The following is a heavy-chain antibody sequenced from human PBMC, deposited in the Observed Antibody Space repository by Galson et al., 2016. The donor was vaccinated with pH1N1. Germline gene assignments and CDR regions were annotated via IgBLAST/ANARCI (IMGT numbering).Heavy chain of an antibody. J-gene: IGHJ3*02. V-gene: IGHV5-51*01. CDR1: GYSFTRYW. D-gene: IGHD4-17*01. CDR3: ARQNDYGDYRSDAFDI. Sequence: QSGAEVKKPGESLKISCKASGYSFTRYWIAWVRQVPGKGLEWVGVVNPGGSTIRYSPPFQGQVTISSDKSINTAYLQWISLKASDTAMYYCARQNDYGDYRSDAFDIWGQGTMVTVSS. CDR2: VNPGGSTI.